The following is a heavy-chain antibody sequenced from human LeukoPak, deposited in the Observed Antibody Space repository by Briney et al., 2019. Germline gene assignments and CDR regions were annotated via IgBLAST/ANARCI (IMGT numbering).Heavy chain of an antibody. CDR2: IYYSGST. CDR3: ARLLTYYDFWSGPRYNWFDP. J-gene: IGHJ5*02. V-gene: IGHV4-39*01. CDR1: GGSISSSSYY. D-gene: IGHD3-3*01. Sequence: PSETLSLTCTVSGGSISSSSYYWGWIRQPPGKGLEWIGSIYYSGSTYYNPSLKSRVTISVDTSKNQFSLKLSSVTAADTAVYYCARLLTYYDFWSGPRYNWFDPWGQGTLVTVSS.